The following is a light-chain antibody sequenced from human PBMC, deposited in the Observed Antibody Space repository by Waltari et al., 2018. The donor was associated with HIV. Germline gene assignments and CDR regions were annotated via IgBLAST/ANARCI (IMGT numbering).Light chain of an antibody. V-gene: IGKV1-39*01. J-gene: IGKJ3*01. Sequence: DIQMTQSPSSLSASVGDRVTITCRASQSISSYLNWYQQKPGKAPKLLIYAASSLQSGVPSRFSVSAAGTDFSLTISSLQPEDFATYCCQHSYSTPFTFGPGTKVDIK. CDR2: AAS. CDR1: QSISSY. CDR3: QHSYSTPFT.